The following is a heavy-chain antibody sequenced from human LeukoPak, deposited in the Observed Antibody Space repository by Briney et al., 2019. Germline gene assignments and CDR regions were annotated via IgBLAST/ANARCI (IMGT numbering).Heavy chain of an antibody. CDR1: GFTFSTYA. V-gene: IGHV3-23*01. CDR2: ISSSGGTT. CDR3: AKDQFPRSKLELFDY. D-gene: IGHD1-7*01. Sequence: GGSLRLSCAASGFTFSTYAVNWVRQAPGKGLEWVSAISSSGGTTYYADSVKGRFSISRDNSKNTLYLRMNSLRAEDTAIYYCAKDQFPRSKLELFDYWGQGTLVTVSS. J-gene: IGHJ4*02.